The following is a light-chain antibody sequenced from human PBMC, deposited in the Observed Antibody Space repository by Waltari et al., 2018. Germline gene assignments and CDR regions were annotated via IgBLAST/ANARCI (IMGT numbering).Light chain of an antibody. Sequence: VILTQSPATLSLSPGERATLSCRASQSVSSYLAWYQQKPGQAPRLLIHSASSRATGIPDRFSGSGSGTEFTLIISSLEPEDVGVYHCYQHSRGYSFGQGTKVEIK. V-gene: IGKV3-11*01. CDR2: SAS. CDR1: QSVSSY. CDR3: YQHSRGYS. J-gene: IGKJ2*03.